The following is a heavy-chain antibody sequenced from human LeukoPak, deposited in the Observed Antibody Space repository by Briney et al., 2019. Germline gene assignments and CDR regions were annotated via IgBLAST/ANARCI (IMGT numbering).Heavy chain of an antibody. CDR1: GYTFTNYY. J-gene: IGHJ4*02. Sequence: ASVKVSFKASGYTFTNYYMHWVRQAPGQGLEWMGMINPSGGVTNYAQKFQGRVTMTRDTSASTVYMELSSLRSEDTAIYYCARITMTTVPYWGQGTLVTVSS. CDR2: INPSGGVT. V-gene: IGHV1-46*01. CDR3: ARITMTTVPY. D-gene: IGHD4-17*01.